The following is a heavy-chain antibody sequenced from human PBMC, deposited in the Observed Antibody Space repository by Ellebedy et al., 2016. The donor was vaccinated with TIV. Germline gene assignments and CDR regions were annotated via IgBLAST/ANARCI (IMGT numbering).Heavy chain of an antibody. J-gene: IGHJ6*02. Sequence: AASVKVSCKASGYTFTSYGISWVRQAPGQGLEWMGWISAYNGNTNYAQKLQGRVNMTTDTSTSTAYMELRSLRSDDTAVYYCARGKGYCSSTSCYGYYYYGMDVWGQGTTVTVSS. CDR1: GYTFTSYG. V-gene: IGHV1-18*01. CDR3: ARGKGYCSSTSCYGYYYYGMDV. D-gene: IGHD2-2*01. CDR2: ISAYNGNT.